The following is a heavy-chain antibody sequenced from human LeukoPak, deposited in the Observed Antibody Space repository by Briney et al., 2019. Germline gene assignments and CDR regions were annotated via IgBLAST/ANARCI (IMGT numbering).Heavy chain of an antibody. J-gene: IGHJ6*03. Sequence: SETLSLTCSVYGGSFSGFYWSWIRQPPGKGLEWIGEISHSGSTNYNPSLKGRVTISIDTSKNQFSLTLSCVTRADTAVYYCARNPTDYYFYMDVWGKGTTVTVSS. CDR2: ISHSGST. CDR1: GGSFSGFY. V-gene: IGHV4-34*01. CDR3: ARNPTDYYFYMDV.